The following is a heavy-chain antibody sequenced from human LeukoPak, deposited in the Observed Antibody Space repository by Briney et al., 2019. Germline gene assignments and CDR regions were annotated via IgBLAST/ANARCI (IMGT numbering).Heavy chain of an antibody. J-gene: IGHJ2*01. CDR3: ARAGSDWYFDL. CDR1: GVSISSGSYY. CDR2: IYTSGST. Sequence: SQTLSLTCTVSGVSISSGSYYWRWIRQPAGKGLEWIGRIYTSGSTNYNPSLKSRITISVDTSKNQFSLKLSSVTAADTAVYYCARAGSDWYFDLWGRGTLVTVSS. D-gene: IGHD3-10*01. V-gene: IGHV4-61*02.